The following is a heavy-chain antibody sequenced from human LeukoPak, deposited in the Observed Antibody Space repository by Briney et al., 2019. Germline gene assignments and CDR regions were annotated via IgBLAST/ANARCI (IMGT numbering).Heavy chain of an antibody. CDR2: IYPGDSDT. J-gene: IGHJ1*01. Sequence: KPGESLKISCKGSGYSFTSYWIGWVRQMPGKGLEWMGIIYPGDSDTRYSPSFQGQVTISAHKSISTAYLQWSSLKASDTAMYYCARQVEYCSSTSCYNFQHWGQGTLVTVSS. D-gene: IGHD2-2*02. CDR3: ARQVEYCSSTSCYNFQH. CDR1: GYSFTSYW. V-gene: IGHV5-51*01.